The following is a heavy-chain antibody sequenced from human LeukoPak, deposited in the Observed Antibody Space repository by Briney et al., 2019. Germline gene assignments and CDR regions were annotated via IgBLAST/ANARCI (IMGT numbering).Heavy chain of an antibody. Sequence: ASVIVSSKASGYNTASYGISWVRHATGQGLEWMAWISAYNGNTNYAQKLQGRVTMATDTSTSTAYMELRSLRSDDTAVYYCARARTTVTTRDAFDIWGQGTMVTVSS. CDR3: ARARTTVTTRDAFDI. V-gene: IGHV1-18*01. J-gene: IGHJ3*02. CDR1: GYNTASYG. D-gene: IGHD4-17*01. CDR2: ISAYNGNT.